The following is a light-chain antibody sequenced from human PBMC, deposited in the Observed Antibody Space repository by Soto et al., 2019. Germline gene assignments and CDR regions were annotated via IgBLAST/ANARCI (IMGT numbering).Light chain of an antibody. V-gene: IGKV1-39*01. Sequence: DIQMTQSPSSLSASVGDRVTITCRASQSISSSLNWYQQKPGRAPKLLIYAASSLQSGVPSRFSGSGSGTDFTLTISSLQPEDFATYYCQQSYSAPPRYTFGQGTRLDFK. CDR1: QSISSS. J-gene: IGKJ2*01. CDR2: AAS. CDR3: QQSYSAPPRYT.